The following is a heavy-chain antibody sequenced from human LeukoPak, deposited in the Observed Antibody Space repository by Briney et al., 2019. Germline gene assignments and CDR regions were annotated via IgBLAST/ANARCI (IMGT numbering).Heavy chain of an antibody. CDR2: IPFDGSHK. D-gene: IGHD3-10*01. J-gene: IGHJ4*02. V-gene: IGHV3-30*02. CDR1: GFKFSSYG. CDR3: AKEAAELFDY. Sequence: TGGSLRLSCAASGFKFSSYGIHWVRQAPGRVLQWVAFIPFDGSHKYYADSVEGRFTISRDTSKNTLYLQMNSLRAEDTAVYYCAKEAAELFDYWGQGTLVTVSS.